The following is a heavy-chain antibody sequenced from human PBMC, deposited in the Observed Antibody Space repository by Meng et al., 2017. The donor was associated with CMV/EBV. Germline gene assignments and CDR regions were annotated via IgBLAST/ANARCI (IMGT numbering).Heavy chain of an antibody. CDR2: INHSGST. CDR3: ARGRTGEHDFWSGYWADY. Sequence: QAQLQQWGDGLLKPPETLYLTCAAYGGSFSGYNWSWIRQTPGKGLEWIGEINHSGSTNYTPSLKSRVTISVDTSKNQFSLKLSSVTAADTAVYYCARGRTGEHDFWSGYWADYWGQGTLVTVSS. V-gene: IGHV4-34*01. J-gene: IGHJ4*02. D-gene: IGHD3-3*01. CDR1: GGSFSGYN.